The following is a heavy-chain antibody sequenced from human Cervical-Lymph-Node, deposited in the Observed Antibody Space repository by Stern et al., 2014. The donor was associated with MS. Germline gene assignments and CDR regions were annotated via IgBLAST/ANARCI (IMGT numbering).Heavy chain of an antibody. Sequence: QLQLQESGPGLVKPSETLSLTCTVSGGSISSLTYYWGWIRQPPGKGLEWIASIYYSGSTHYNPSLKSRVTISIDTPKSQFSLKLNSVTAADTAVYYCARLEYGSAWYFDYWGQGTLVTVSS. CDR1: GGSISSLTYY. D-gene: IGHD6-19*01. V-gene: IGHV4-39*01. CDR2: IYYSGST. J-gene: IGHJ4*02. CDR3: ARLEYGSAWYFDY.